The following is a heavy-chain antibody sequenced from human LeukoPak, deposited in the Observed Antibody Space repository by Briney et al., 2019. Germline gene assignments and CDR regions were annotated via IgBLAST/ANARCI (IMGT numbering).Heavy chain of an antibody. J-gene: IGHJ6*04. CDR2: INHSGST. V-gene: IGHV4-34*01. CDR1: GGSFSGYY. CDR3: ARAPYYYGMDV. Sequence: SETLSLTCAVYGGSFSGYYWSWIRQHPGKGLEWIGGINHSGSTNYNPSLKSRVTISVDTSKNQFSLKLSSVTAADTAVYYCARAPYYYGMDVWGKGTTVTVSS.